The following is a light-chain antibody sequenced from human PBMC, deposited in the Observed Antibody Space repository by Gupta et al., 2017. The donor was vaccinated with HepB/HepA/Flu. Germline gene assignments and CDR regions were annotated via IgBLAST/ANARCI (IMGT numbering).Light chain of an antibody. J-gene: IGLJ3*02. CDR2: EVS. V-gene: IGLV2-23*02. Sequence: ALPQPASVSGSPAQSITISCTGTSSDVGSYNLVSWYQQHPGKAPKLMIYEVSTRPSGVSNRFSGSKSGNTASLTISGLQAEDEADYYCCSYAGSSTWVFGGGTKLTVL. CDR3: CSYAGSSTWV. CDR1: SSDVGSYNL.